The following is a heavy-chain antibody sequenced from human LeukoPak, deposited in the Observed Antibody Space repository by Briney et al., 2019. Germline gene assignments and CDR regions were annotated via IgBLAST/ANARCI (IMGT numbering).Heavy chain of an antibody. Sequence: ASVKVSCKASDYTFTSYGISWVRQAPGQGLEWMGWISAYNGNTNYAQKLQGRVTMTTDTSTSTAYMELRSLRSDDTAVYYCARAGYCSSTSCYPYYYYYYGMDVWGKGTTVTVSS. CDR1: DYTFTSYG. CDR3: ARAGYCSSTSCYPYYYYYYGMDV. D-gene: IGHD2-2*01. CDR2: ISAYNGNT. J-gene: IGHJ6*04. V-gene: IGHV1-18*04.